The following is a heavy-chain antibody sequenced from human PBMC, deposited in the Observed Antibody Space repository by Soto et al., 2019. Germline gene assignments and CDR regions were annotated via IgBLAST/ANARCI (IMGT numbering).Heavy chain of an antibody. Sequence: ASVKVSCKASGYTFNSYCISWVRQAPGQGLEWMGWISAYNGNSNYAQEGQGRVTLTTDTTTSTAYMELRSLRSDDTAVYYCAREGGALAGTLPFDYWGQGALVTAPQ. J-gene: IGHJ4*02. CDR2: ISAYNGNS. V-gene: IGHV1-18*01. CDR1: GYTFNSYC. CDR3: AREGGALAGTLPFDY. D-gene: IGHD6-19*01.